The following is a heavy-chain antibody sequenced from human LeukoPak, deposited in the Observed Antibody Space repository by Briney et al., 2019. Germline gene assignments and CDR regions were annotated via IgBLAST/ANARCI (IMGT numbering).Heavy chain of an antibody. Sequence: ASVRVSCKASGYTFTSYDINWVRQATGQGLEWMGWMNPNSGNTGYAQKFQGRVTMTRNTSISTAYMELSSLRSEDTAVYYCARGQIKPTLLWFGELTYYFDYWGQGTLVTVSS. V-gene: IGHV1-8*01. CDR1: GYTFTSYD. J-gene: IGHJ4*02. CDR2: MNPNSGNT. CDR3: ARGQIKPTLLWFGELTYYFDY. D-gene: IGHD3-10*01.